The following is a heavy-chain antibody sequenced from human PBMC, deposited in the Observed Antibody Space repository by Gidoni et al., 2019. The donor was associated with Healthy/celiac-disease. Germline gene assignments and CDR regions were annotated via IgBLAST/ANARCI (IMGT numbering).Heavy chain of an antibody. J-gene: IGHJ6*02. V-gene: IGHV3-30*04. D-gene: IGHD3-3*01. Sequence: QVQLVESGGGVVQPGRSLRLSCAASGFTFSSYAMHWVRQAPGKGLEWVAVISYDGSNKYYADSVKGRFTISRDNSKNTLYLQMNSLRAEDTAVYYCARDQPHDFWSGYYTLHYYYGMDVWGQGTTVTVSS. CDR2: ISYDGSNK. CDR1: GFTFSSYA. CDR3: ARDQPHDFWSGYYTLHYYYGMDV.